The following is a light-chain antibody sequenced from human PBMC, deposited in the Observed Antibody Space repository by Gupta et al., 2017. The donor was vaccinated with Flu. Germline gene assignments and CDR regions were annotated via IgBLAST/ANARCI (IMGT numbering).Light chain of an antibody. CDR3: QQYGDSPRT. V-gene: IGKV3-20*01. CDR2: GAS. CDR1: QSVSRNY. J-gene: IGKJ1*01. Sequence: EIVLTQSPGTLSLSPGEGATLSCRASQSVSRNYLAWYQQKPGQAPRLLIYGASNRATGIPDRFSGRGSGTDFTLTISRLEPEDFAMYYCQQYGDSPRTFGQGTXVEIK.